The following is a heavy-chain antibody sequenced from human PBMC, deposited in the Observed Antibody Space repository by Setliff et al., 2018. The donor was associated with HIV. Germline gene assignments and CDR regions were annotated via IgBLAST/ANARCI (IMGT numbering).Heavy chain of an antibody. D-gene: IGHD4-17*01. CDR2: IHFSGST. Sequence: SETLSLTCTVPGGSISSSTYYWGWIRQPPGKGLEWIGNIHFSGSTYYNPSLKSRVTVSVDPSKNQFSLKLSSVTAADTAVYYCTRRDVTTGMDSWGPGILVTVSS. V-gene: IGHV4-39*01. CDR1: GGSISSSTYY. CDR3: TRRDVTTGMDS. J-gene: IGHJ4*02.